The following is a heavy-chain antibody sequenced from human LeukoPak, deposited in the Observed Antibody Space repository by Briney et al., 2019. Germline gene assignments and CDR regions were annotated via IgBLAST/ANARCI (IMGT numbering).Heavy chain of an antibody. D-gene: IGHD1-14*01. Sequence: ASVKVSCKVSGCTLTELSMHWVRQAPGKGLEWMRGFDPEDGETIYAQKFQGRVTMTEDTSTDTAYMELSSLRSEDTAVYYCATGKIKGWRKASFDPWGQGTLVTVSS. V-gene: IGHV1-24*01. CDR2: FDPEDGET. CDR3: ATGKIKGWRKASFDP. CDR1: GCTLTELS. J-gene: IGHJ5*02.